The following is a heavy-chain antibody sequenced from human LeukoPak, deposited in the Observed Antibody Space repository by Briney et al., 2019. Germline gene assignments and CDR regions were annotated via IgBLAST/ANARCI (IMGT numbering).Heavy chain of an antibody. V-gene: IGHV3-21*01. D-gene: IGHD1-26*01. CDR1: GFTFSSYN. Sequence: PGGSLRLSCAASGFTFSSYNMNWVRQAPGKGLEWVSSITFSSSYKFYADSVKGRFTISRDNAKNSLYLQMDSLRVDDTAVYYCARYSGTYRDYWGQGTLVTVSS. CDR3: ARYSGTYRDY. J-gene: IGHJ4*02. CDR2: ITFSSSYK.